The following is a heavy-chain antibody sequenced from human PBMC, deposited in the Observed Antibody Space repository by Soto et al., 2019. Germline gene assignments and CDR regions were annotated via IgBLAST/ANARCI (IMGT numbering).Heavy chain of an antibody. CDR2: INAGNGNT. CDR1: GYTFTSYA. CDR3: ARSGYQYYFDC. J-gene: IGHJ4*02. Sequence: QVQLVQSGAEVKKPGASVKVSCKASGYTFTSYAMHWVRQAPGQRLEWMGWINAGNGNTKYSQKFQGRVTITRDTSASTAYMELRSLRSEDTAVYYCARSGYQYYFDCWGQGALVSFSS. D-gene: IGHD3-3*01. V-gene: IGHV1-3*01.